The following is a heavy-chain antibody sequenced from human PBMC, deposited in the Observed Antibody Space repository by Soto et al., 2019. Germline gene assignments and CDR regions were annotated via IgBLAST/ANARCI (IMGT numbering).Heavy chain of an antibody. Sequence: EVQLVESGGGLVQPGRSLRLSCAASGFNFDDYAMHWVRQAPGKGLEWVSGINWNSGNIDYADSVKGRFTISRDNAKNSLYLQMNSLRPEDTAFYYCAKGPRYNWNYSDWFDPWGQGTLVTVSS. D-gene: IGHD1-7*01. V-gene: IGHV3-9*01. CDR3: AKGPRYNWNYSDWFDP. CDR2: INWNSGNI. CDR1: GFNFDDYA. J-gene: IGHJ5*02.